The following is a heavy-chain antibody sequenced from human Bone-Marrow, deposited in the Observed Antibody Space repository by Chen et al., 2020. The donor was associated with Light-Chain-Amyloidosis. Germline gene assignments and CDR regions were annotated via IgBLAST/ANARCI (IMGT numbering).Heavy chain of an antibody. CDR2: IYPDDSDA. CDR3: ARRRDGYNFDY. D-gene: IGHD5-12*01. Sequence: EVQLEQSGPEVKKPGESLKIACKGSGYTFPNYWIGWVRQMPGKGREWMGVIYPDDSDARYSPSFEGQVTISADKSIPTAYLQWRSLKASDTAMYYCARRRDGYNFDYWGQGTLVTVSS. CDR1: GYTFPNYW. J-gene: IGHJ4*02. V-gene: IGHV5-51*01.